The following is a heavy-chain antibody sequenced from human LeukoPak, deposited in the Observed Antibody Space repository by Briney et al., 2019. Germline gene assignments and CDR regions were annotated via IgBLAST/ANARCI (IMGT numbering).Heavy chain of an antibody. CDR2: ISWNSGSI. J-gene: IGHJ5*02. CDR1: GFTFDDYA. D-gene: IGHD2/OR15-2a*01. Sequence: GRSLRLSCAASGFTFDDYAMHWVRQAPGKGLEWVSGISWNSGSIGYADSMKGRFTISRDNAKNSLYLQMNSLRAEDTALYYCAKDTRGFLPTFDPWGLGTLVTVSS. CDR3: AKDTRGFLPTFDP. V-gene: IGHV3-9*01.